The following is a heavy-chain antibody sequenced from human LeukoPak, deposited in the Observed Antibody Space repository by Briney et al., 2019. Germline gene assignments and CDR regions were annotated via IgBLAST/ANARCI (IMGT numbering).Heavy chain of an antibody. CDR1: GFTFDDCA. CDR3: AKDRHDFWSGYYTNWFDP. J-gene: IGHJ5*02. D-gene: IGHD3-3*01. Sequence: PGRSLRLSCAASGFTFDDCAMHWVRQAPGKGLEWVSGISWNSGSIGYADSVKGRFTISRDNAKNSLYLQMNSLRAEDTALYYCAKDRHDFWSGYYTNWFDPWGQGTLVTVSS. V-gene: IGHV3-9*01. CDR2: ISWNSGSI.